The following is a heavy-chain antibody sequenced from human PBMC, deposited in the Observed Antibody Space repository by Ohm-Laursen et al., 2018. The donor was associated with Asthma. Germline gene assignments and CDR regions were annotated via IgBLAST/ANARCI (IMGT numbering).Heavy chain of an antibody. V-gene: IGHV3-23*01. CDR3: ATYDGDYYARMNYFDY. D-gene: IGHD4-17*01. CDR1: GFTFSSYA. Sequence: SLRLSCAASGFTFSSYAMSWVRQAPGKGLDWVSTISGSSGSTYYADSVKGRFTISRDNSKNTLYLQMNTLRAEDTAVYFCATYDGDYYARMNYFDYWGQGTLVTVSS. J-gene: IGHJ4*02. CDR2: ISGSSGST.